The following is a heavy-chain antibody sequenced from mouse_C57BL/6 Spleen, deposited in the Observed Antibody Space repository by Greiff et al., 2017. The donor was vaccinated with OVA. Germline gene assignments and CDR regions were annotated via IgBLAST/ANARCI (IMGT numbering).Heavy chain of an antibody. V-gene: IGHV1-80*01. CDR3: ARKTVSWYFDV. J-gene: IGHJ1*03. D-gene: IGHD1-1*01. CDR1: GYAFSSYW. CDR2: IYPGDGDT. Sequence: VQLQQSGAELVKPGASVKISCKASGYAFSSYWMNWVKQRPGQGLEWIGQIYPGDGDTNYNGKFKGKATLTADKSSSTAYMQLSSLTSEDSAVYCCARKTVSWYFDVWGTGTTVTVSS.